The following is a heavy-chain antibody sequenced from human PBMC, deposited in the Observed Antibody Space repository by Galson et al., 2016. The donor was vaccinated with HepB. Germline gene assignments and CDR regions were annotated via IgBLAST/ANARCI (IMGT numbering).Heavy chain of an antibody. J-gene: IGHJ4*01. Sequence: SLRLSCAASGFTFDDFVLHWVRQVPGKGLEWVSLISWDGSSTFYADSVKGRFTISSDNSKNSLFLQLDSLRTEDTAFYYCATISTGDYYFSYWGHGTLVTVSS. CDR2: ISWDGSST. V-gene: IGHV3-43*01. CDR3: ATISTGDYYFSY. CDR1: GFTFDDFV. D-gene: IGHD2-21*02.